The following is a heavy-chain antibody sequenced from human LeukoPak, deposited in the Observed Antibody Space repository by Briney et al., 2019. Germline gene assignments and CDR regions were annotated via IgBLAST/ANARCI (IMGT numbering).Heavy chain of an antibody. CDR2: INPNSGGT. Sequence: ASVKVSCKASGYSYTGYYMHWVRQAPGQGLEWMGWINPNSGGTNYAQEFQGRVTMTRDTSISTAYMELSSLRSDDSAVYYCARGVSGAYYYYYMDVWGKGTTVTVSS. J-gene: IGHJ6*03. V-gene: IGHV1-2*02. CDR3: ARGVSGAYYYYYMDV. CDR1: GYSYTGYY. D-gene: IGHD1-26*01.